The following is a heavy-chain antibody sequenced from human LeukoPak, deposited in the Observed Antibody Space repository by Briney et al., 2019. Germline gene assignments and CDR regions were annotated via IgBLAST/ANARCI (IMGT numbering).Heavy chain of an antibody. D-gene: IGHD3-9*01. V-gene: IGHV1-69*02. Sequence: SVKVSCKASGYTFTGYYMHWVRQAPGQGLEWMGRIIPILGIANYAQKFQGRVTITAGKSTSTAYMELSSLRSEDTAVYYCARQSAYYDILTGYKRDWFDPWGQGTLVTVSS. J-gene: IGHJ5*02. CDR3: ARQSAYYDILTGYKRDWFDP. CDR1: GYTFTGYY. CDR2: IIPILGIA.